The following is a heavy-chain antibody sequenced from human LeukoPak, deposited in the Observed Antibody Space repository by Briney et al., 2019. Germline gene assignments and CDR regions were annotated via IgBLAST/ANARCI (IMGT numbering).Heavy chain of an antibody. CDR3: ARDRNSSSWYDRDPYWFDP. D-gene: IGHD6-13*01. Sequence: PGGSLRLSCAASGFTFSDYYMGWIRQAPGKGLEWVSYISSSGSTIYYADSVKGRFTISRDNAKNSLYLQMNSLRAEDTAVYYCARDRNSSSWYDRDPYWFDPWGQGTLVTVSS. J-gene: IGHJ5*02. CDR1: GFTFSDYY. V-gene: IGHV3-11*04. CDR2: ISSSGSTI.